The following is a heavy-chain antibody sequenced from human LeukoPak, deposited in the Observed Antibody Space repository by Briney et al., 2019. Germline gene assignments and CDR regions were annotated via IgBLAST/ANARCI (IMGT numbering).Heavy chain of an antibody. J-gene: IGHJ4*02. V-gene: IGHV3-21*01. Sequence: GGSLRLSRAASGFTFSSYSMNWVRQAPGKGLEWVSSISSSSSYIYYADSVKGRFTISRDNAKNSLYLQMNSLRAEDTAVYYCARVSVAAGFDYWGQGTLVTVSS. CDR1: GFTFSSYS. CDR2: ISSSSSYI. CDR3: ARVSVAAGFDY. D-gene: IGHD6-13*01.